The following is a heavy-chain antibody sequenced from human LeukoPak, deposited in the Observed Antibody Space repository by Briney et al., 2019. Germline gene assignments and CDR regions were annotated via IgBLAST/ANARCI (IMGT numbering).Heavy chain of an antibody. V-gene: IGHV4-34*01. J-gene: IGHJ3*02. Sequence: PSETLSLTCAVYGGSFSGYCWSWIRQPPGKGLEWIGEINHSGSTNYNPSLKSRVTISVDTSRNQFSLKLSSVTAADTAVYYCARTLRGYSYGDAFDIWGQGTMVTVSS. CDR2: INHSGST. D-gene: IGHD5-18*01. CDR3: ARTLRGYSYGDAFDI. CDR1: GGSFSGYC.